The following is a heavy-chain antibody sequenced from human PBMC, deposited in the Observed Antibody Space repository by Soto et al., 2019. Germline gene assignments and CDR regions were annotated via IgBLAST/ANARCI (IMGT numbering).Heavy chain of an antibody. CDR2: IGPYNGKT. CDR1: GYIFKNYG. CDR3: ARDLDGSGSYYTDF. D-gene: IGHD3-10*01. J-gene: IGHJ4*02. V-gene: IGHV1-18*01. Sequence: ASVKVSCKASGYIFKNYGISWVRLAPGQGLEWMGWIGPYNGKTNYAQKLQGRVTMTTDTSTNTAYMELRSLRSDDTAVYYCARDLDGSGSYYTDFWGQGTLVTVSS.